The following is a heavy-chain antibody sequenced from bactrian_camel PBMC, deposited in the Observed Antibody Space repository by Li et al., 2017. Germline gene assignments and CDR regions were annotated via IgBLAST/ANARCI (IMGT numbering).Heavy chain of an antibody. CDR1: GYIFSSYC. Sequence: HVQLVESGGGSVQAGGSLRLSCAGSGYIFSSYCMGWFRQAPGKERERVTTMYSSGYSTYADSVKGRFTISKDVGKNSLNLQMNSLQDVDSAMYYCAAGLAWWDGGNCDGLEPSGYKFWGQGTQVTVS. J-gene: IGHJ4*01. CDR3: AAGLAWWDGGNCDGLEPSGYKF. V-gene: IGHV3S1*01. D-gene: IGHD1*01. CDR2: MYSSGYST.